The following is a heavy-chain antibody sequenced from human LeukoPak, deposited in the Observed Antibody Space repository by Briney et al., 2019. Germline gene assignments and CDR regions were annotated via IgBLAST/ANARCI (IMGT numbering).Heavy chain of an antibody. CDR3: ARGPGEYDSSPGAYFDY. D-gene: IGHD3-22*01. CDR2: INQSGST. Sequence: SEPLSLTCAVYGGSFSDYYWSWIRQPPGKGLEWIGEINQSGSTNYSPSLKSRVTISVDTSKNQFSLKLSSVTAADTAVYYCARGPGEYDSSPGAYFDYWGQGTLVTVSS. CDR1: GGSFSDYY. J-gene: IGHJ4*02. V-gene: IGHV4-34*01.